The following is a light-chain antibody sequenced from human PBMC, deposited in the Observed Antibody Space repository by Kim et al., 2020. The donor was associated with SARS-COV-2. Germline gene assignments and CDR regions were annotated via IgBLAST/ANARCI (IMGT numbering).Light chain of an antibody. CDR3: QSYDSSLSGYV. CDR2: GNS. CDR1: SSNLGAVYD. Sequence: IPRTGGSSNLGAVYDVHWYQQLPGTAPKLLIYGNSNRPSGVPDRFSGSKSGTSASLAITGLQAEDEADYYCQSYDSSLSGYVFGTGTKVTVL. J-gene: IGLJ1*01. V-gene: IGLV1-40*01.